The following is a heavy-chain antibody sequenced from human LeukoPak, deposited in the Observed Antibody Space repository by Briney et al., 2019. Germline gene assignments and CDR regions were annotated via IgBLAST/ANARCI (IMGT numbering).Heavy chain of an antibody. D-gene: IGHD6-13*01. Sequence: SETLSLTCAVYGGSFSGYYWSWIRQPPGKGLEWIGEINHSGSTNYNPSLKSRVTISVDTSKNQFSLKLSSVTAADTAVYYCARESPMYSGAAGISDWYFDLWGCGTLVTVSS. J-gene: IGHJ2*01. V-gene: IGHV4-34*01. CDR1: GGSFSGYY. CDR2: INHSGST. CDR3: ARESPMYSGAAGISDWYFDL.